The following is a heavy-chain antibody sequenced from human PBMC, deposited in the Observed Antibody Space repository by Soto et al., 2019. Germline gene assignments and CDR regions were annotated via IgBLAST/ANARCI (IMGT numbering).Heavy chain of an antibody. D-gene: IGHD2-15*01. J-gene: IGHJ4*02. CDR3: ARYIGSYAYGEGY. CDR1: GGAINSYW. V-gene: IGHV4-4*07. CDR2: VYSSVTT. Sequence: SETLSLTCSVSGGAINSYWWSWSRQPAGKGLEWIGRVYSSVTTNYNPSLNSRATMSVETFKNQFSLNLSSVTAADTAVYYCARYIGSYAYGEGYWGQGIQVTVSS.